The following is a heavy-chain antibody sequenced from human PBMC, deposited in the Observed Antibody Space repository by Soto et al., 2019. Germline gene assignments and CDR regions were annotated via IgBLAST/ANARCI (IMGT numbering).Heavy chain of an antibody. CDR1: GFTFSSYW. V-gene: IGHV3-7*01. CDR2: INQDGSEK. J-gene: IGHJ3*02. CDR3: ARDNSVGDDAFDI. Sequence: EVQLVESGGGLVQPGGSLRLSCAASGFTFSSYWMSWVRQAPGKGLEWVANINQDGSEKYYVDSVKGRFTISRDNAKNSLYLQMNSLRAEDTAVYYCARDNSVGDDAFDIWGQGTMVTVSS. D-gene: IGHD3-16*01.